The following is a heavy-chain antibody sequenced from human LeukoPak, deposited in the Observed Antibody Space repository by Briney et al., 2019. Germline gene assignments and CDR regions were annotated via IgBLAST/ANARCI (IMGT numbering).Heavy chain of an antibody. J-gene: IGHJ5*02. CDR2: ISGSDGST. Sequence: PGGSLRLSCAASGFTFNSHAMNWVRQAPGKGLEWVSAISGSDGSTYYADSVKGRFTIPRDNSKNTLYLQMNSLRAEDTAVYHCAKGKGYSSSSSDHWGQGTLVTVSS. D-gene: IGHD6-6*01. CDR3: AKGKGYSSSSSDH. V-gene: IGHV3-23*01. CDR1: GFTFNSHA.